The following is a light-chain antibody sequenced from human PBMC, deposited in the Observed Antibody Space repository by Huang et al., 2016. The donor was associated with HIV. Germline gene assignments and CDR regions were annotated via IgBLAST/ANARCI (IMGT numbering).Light chain of an antibody. CDR3: QQHSYWPIT. Sequence: DIVLTQSPATLSLSPGERATVSCRASQSVSTFLAWYQHKPGQAPRLLIFDASNRASDVPARFSGTGSGTDFTLTISSLEPSDVAVYYCQQHSYWPITFGRGTRLEI. V-gene: IGKV3-11*01. J-gene: IGKJ5*01. CDR1: QSVSTF. CDR2: DAS.